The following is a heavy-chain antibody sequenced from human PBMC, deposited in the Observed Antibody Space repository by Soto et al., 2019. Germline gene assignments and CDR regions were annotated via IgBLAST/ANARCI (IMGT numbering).Heavy chain of an antibody. CDR3: ARRLRYYYGMDV. Sequence: QVQLQQWGAGLLKPSETLSLTCAVYGGSFGGYYWSWIRQPPGKGLEWIGEINHSGSTNYNPSLKSRVTISVDTSKNQFSLKLSSVTAADTAVYYCARRLRYYYGMDVWGQGTTVTVSS. J-gene: IGHJ6*02. CDR1: GGSFGGYY. V-gene: IGHV4-34*01. CDR2: INHSGST. D-gene: IGHD5-12*01.